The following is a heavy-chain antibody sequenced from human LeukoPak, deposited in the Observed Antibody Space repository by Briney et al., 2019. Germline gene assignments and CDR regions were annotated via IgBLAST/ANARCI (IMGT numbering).Heavy chain of an antibody. V-gene: IGHV3-30*04. CDR1: GFTFSSYA. CDR2: ISYDGSNK. Sequence: GGSLRLSCAASGFTFSSYAMHWVRQAPGQGLEWVAVISYDGSNKYYADSVKGRFTISRDNARNSLYLQMNSLRAEDTAVYYCARGSSNYGAWFDPWGQGTLVTVSS. J-gene: IGHJ5*02. D-gene: IGHD4-11*01. CDR3: ARGSSNYGAWFDP.